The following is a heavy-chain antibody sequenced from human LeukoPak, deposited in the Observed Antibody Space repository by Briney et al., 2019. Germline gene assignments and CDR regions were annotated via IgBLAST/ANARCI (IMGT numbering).Heavy chain of an antibody. CDR1: GYTFTGYY. CDR3: ARDRAALGPREFDP. J-gene: IGHJ5*02. D-gene: IGHD3-16*01. V-gene: IGHV1-2*02. Sequence: ASVKVPCKASGYTFTGYYMHWVRQALGQGLEWMGWINPNSGGTNYAQKFQGRATMTRDTSISTAYMELSRLRSDDTAVYYCARDRAALGPREFDPWGQGTLVTVSS. CDR2: INPNSGGT.